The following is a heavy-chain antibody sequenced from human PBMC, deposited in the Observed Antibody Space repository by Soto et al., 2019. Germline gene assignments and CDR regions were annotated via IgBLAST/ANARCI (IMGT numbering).Heavy chain of an antibody. J-gene: IGHJ6*02. CDR2: INHSGST. Sequence: SETLSLTCAVYGGSFSGYYWSWIRQPPGKGLEWIGEINHSGSTNYNPSLKSRVTISVDTSKNQFSLKLSSVTAADTAVYYCARGWYHRVATMYYYYYGMDVWGQGTTVTVYS. V-gene: IGHV4-34*01. CDR1: GGSFSGYY. CDR3: ARGWYHRVATMYYYYYGMDV. D-gene: IGHD5-12*01.